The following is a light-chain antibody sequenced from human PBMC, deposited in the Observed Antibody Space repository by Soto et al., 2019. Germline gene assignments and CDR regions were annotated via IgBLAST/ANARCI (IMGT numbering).Light chain of an antibody. CDR3: QQANSFPLT. CDR1: QGISSW. V-gene: IGKV1-12*01. CDR2: AAS. J-gene: IGKJ4*01. Sequence: DIPVTPSPSTVSSSVRDRVRITRGASQGISSWLAWYQQKPGKAPKLLIYAASSLQSGVPSRFSGSGSGTDFTLTISSLQPEDFATYYCQQANSFPLTFGGGTKVDIK.